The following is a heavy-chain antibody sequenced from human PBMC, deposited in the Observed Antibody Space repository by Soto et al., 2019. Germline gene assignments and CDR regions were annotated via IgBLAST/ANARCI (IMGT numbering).Heavy chain of an antibody. J-gene: IGHJ3*02. Sequence: ASVKVSCKVSGYTLTELSMHWVRQAPGKGLEWMGGFDPEDGETIYAQKFQGRVTMTEDTSTDTAYMELSSLRAEDTAVYYCARDRDIVATISPFDIWGQGTMVTVSS. CDR2: FDPEDGET. CDR3: ARDRDIVATISPFDI. CDR1: GYTLTELS. V-gene: IGHV1-24*01. D-gene: IGHD5-12*01.